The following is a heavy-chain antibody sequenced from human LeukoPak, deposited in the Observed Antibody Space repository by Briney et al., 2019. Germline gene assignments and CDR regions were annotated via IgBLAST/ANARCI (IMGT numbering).Heavy chain of an antibody. CDR1: GYTFTGYY. CDR3: ARAWFGELQCFDY. J-gene: IGHJ4*02. Sequence: ASVKVSCKVSGYTFTGYYMHWVRQAPGQGLEWMGRINPNSGGTNYAQKFQGRVTMTRDTSISTAYMELSRLRSDDTAVYYCARAWFGELQCFDYWGQGTLVTVSS. V-gene: IGHV1-2*06. D-gene: IGHD3-10*01. CDR2: INPNSGGT.